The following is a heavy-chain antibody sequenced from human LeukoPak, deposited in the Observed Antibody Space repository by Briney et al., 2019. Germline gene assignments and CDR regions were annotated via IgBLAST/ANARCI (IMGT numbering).Heavy chain of an antibody. CDR2: IYYSGST. CDR1: GFTFSSYA. D-gene: IGHD3-10*01. Sequence: SLRLSCAASGFTFSSYAMSWVRQPPGKGLEWIGYIYYSGSTYYNPSLKSRVTISVDTSKNQFSLKLSSVTAADTAVYYCARAVIGVRGVILSLYDAFDIWGQGTMVTVSS. J-gene: IGHJ3*02. CDR3: ARAVIGVRGVILSLYDAFDI. V-gene: IGHV4-30-4*08.